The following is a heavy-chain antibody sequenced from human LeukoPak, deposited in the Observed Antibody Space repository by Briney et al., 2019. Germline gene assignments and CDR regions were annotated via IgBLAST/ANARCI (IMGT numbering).Heavy chain of an antibody. CDR2: IYPGDSDT. CDR1: GYSFTSYW. Sequence: GESLKISCKTSGYSFTSYWIGWVRQMPGKGLEWMGIIYPGDSDTRYSPSFQGQVTISADKSTSTAFLQWSSLKASDTATYYCARRDRVAYHVDYWGQGAVVTVSS. CDR3: ARRDRVAYHVDY. J-gene: IGHJ4*02. V-gene: IGHV5-51*01. D-gene: IGHD5-24*01.